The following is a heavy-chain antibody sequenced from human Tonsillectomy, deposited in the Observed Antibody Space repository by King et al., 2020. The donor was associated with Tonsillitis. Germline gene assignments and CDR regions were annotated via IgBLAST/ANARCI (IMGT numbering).Heavy chain of an antibody. D-gene: IGHD2-8*02. CDR3: ATGSWCCFDY. V-gene: IGHV3-15*01. CDR2: IKSKTEGGTT. Sequence: QLVQSGGGLVKPGGSLRLSCAASGFTFSNAWMSWVRQAPGKGLEWVGRIKSKTEGGTTDYAAPVKGRFTISRDDSKNTLYLQMNSLKTEDTAVYYCATGSWCCFDYWGQGTLVTVSS. CDR1: GFTFSNAW. J-gene: IGHJ4*02.